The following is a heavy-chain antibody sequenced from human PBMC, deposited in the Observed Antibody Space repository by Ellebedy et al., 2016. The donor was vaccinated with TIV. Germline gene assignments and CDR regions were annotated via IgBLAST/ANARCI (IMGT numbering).Heavy chain of an antibody. CDR3: ARAAPYYEILTGYYGRDYHGMDV. Sequence: MPSETLSLTCTVSGGFISSYYWSWIRQPPGKGLEWIGYIYYSGTTNYNPSLKSRVTISVDTSKNQFSLKLSSVTAADTAVYYCARAAPYYEILTGYYGRDYHGMDVWGQGTTVTVSS. CDR2: IYYSGTT. CDR1: GGFISSYY. V-gene: IGHV4-59*01. J-gene: IGHJ6*02. D-gene: IGHD3-9*01.